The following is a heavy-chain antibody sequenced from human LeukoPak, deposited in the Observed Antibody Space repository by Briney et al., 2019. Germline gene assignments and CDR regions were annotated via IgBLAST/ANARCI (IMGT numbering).Heavy chain of an antibody. V-gene: IGHV4-59*04. D-gene: IGHD5-12*01. Sequence: SETLSLTCTVSGGSISSYYWGWIRQPPGKGLEWIGTIYYSGNTYYNPSLKSRVSISVDTSKNQFSLKVTSVTAADSAVFYCVRFRNPKIPDIEPDRGIDFWGQGILVTVSS. CDR2: IYYSGNT. CDR1: GGSISSYY. CDR3: VRFRNPKIPDIEPDRGIDF. J-gene: IGHJ4*02.